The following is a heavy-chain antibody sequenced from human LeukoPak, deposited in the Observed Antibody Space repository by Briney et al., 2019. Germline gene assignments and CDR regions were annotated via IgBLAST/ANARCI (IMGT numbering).Heavy chain of an antibody. CDR3: ARVPVSGSYYYYYMDV. CDR2: ISGSGGST. CDR1: GFTFSSYA. J-gene: IGHJ6*03. Sequence: GGSLRLSCAASGFTFSSYAMTWIRQAPGKGLEWVSSISGSGGSTYYADSVKGRFTISRDNSKNTLYLQMNSLRAEDTAVYYCARVPVSGSYYYYYMDVWGKGTTVTVSS. D-gene: IGHD1-26*01. V-gene: IGHV3-23*01.